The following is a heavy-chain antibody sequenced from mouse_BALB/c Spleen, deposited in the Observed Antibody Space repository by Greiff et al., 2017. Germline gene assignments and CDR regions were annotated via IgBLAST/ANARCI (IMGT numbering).Heavy chain of an antibody. Sequence: ESGPGLVKPSQSLSLTCSVTGYSITSGYYWNWIRQFPGNKLEWMGYISYDGSNNYNPSLKNRISITRDTSKNQFFLKLNSVTTEDTATYYCARGYYGRDYWGQGTTLTVSS. J-gene: IGHJ2*01. CDR3: ARGYYGRDY. D-gene: IGHD1-1*01. CDR1: GYSITSGYY. CDR2: ISYDGSN. V-gene: IGHV3-6*02.